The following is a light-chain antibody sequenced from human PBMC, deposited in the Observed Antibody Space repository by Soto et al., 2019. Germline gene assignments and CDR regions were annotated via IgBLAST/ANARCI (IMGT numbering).Light chain of an antibody. J-gene: IGKJ1*01. CDR2: KAS. Sequence: DIQMTQSPSTLSGSVGDRVTITCGASQTISSWLAWYQQKKGKAPKLLIYKASTLKSGVPSRFSGSGYGTEFTLTISSLQTDDFATYYCQHYNSYSEAFGQGTKVDIK. V-gene: IGKV1-5*03. CDR1: QTISSW. CDR3: QHYNSYSEA.